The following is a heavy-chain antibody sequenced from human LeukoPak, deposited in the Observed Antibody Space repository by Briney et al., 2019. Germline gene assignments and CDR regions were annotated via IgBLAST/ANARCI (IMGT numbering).Heavy chain of an antibody. CDR1: GITFSTYA. D-gene: IGHD3-3*01. CDR3: AKSITMFGVVRYFDY. CDR2: ISSSGSST. V-gene: IGHV3-23*01. J-gene: IGHJ4*02. Sequence: GGSLRLSCVASGITFSTYAMSWVRQAPGKGLEWVSVISSSGSSTYYADSVKGRFTISRDNLKNTLYLQMNSLRAEDTAVYYCAKSITMFGVVRYFDYWGQGALVTVSS.